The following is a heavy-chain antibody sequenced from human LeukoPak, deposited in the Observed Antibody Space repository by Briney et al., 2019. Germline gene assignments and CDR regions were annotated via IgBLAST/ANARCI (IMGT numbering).Heavy chain of an antibody. CDR2: IHSSGGT. CDR1: GGSISYF. J-gene: IGHJ6*02. V-gene: IGHV4-4*07. CDR3: ARGCNGPSADYYYGMDV. Sequence: SETLSLTCTVSGGSISYFWTWIRQPAGKGLEWIGRIHSSGGTNYNPSLRSRVTMSVDTSKNQFSLKLTSVTAADTAIYYCARGCNGPSADYYYGMDVWGQGTTVTVSS. D-gene: IGHD3-10*01.